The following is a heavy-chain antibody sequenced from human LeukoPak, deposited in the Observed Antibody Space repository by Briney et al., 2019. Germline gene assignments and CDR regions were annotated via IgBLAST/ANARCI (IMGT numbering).Heavy chain of an antibody. CDR2: IYTSGST. Sequence: SETLSLTCTVSGDSITSYYWSWIRQPPGKGLEWIGYIYTSGSTNYNPSLKSRVTISVDTSKNQFSLKLSSVTAADTAVYYCARFHDSSGYYYPDAFDIWGQGTMVTVSS. CDR3: ARFHDSSGYYYPDAFDI. D-gene: IGHD3-22*01. V-gene: IGHV4-4*09. J-gene: IGHJ3*02. CDR1: GDSITSYY.